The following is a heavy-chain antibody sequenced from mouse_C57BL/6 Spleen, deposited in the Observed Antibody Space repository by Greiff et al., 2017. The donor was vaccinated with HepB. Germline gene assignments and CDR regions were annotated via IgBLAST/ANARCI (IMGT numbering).Heavy chain of an antibody. CDR3: ARSLYYGNPKDYAMDY. V-gene: IGHV5-4*01. D-gene: IGHD2-1*01. Sequence: EVQGVESGGGLVKPGGSLKLSCAASGFTFSSYAMSWVRQTPEKRLEWVATISDGGSYTYYPDNVKGRFTISRDNAKNNLYLQMSHLKSEDTAMYYCARSLYYGNPKDYAMDYWGQGTSVTVSS. CDR1: GFTFSSYA. J-gene: IGHJ4*01. CDR2: ISDGGSYT.